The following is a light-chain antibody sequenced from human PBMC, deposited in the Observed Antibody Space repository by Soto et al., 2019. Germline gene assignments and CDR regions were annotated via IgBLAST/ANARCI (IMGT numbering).Light chain of an antibody. CDR1: QSISRY. CDR3: QQSYVITWT. Sequence: DIQMTQSPSSLSASVGKRVIITCRASQSISRYLNWYQRKKGRAPNLLVYAASNLQSGVPSRLSGSGYETDLTITINSMKNEDFETYYCQQSYVITWTFGQGTKVDIK. J-gene: IGKJ1*01. CDR2: AAS. V-gene: IGKV1-39*01.